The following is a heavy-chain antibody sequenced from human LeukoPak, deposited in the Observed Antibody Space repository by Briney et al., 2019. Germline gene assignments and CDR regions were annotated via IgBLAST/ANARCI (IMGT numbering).Heavy chain of an antibody. CDR3: TPDYGDYVVHY. CDR1: GFTFGDYA. J-gene: IGHJ4*02. CDR2: IRSKAYGGTT. Sequence: QTGGSLRLSXTASGFTFGDYAMSWFRQAPGKGMEWVGFIRSKAYGGTTEYAASVKGRFTISRDDSKSIAYLQMNSLKTEDTAVYYCTPDYGDYVVHYWGQGTLVTVSS. V-gene: IGHV3-49*03. D-gene: IGHD4-17*01.